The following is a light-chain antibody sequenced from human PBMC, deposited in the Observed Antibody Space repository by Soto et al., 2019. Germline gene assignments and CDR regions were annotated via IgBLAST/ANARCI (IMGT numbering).Light chain of an antibody. CDR1: SSNIGAGYD. CDR3: QSYYSSLSGYVV. CDR2: GNS. Sequence: QSVLTQPPSVSGAPGQRVTISCTGSSSNIGAGYDVHWYQQLPGTAPKLLIYGNSNRPSGVPDRFSGSKSGTSASLAITGLQSEGVADYYCQSYYSSLSGYVVFGGGTKLTVL. J-gene: IGLJ2*01. V-gene: IGLV1-40*01.